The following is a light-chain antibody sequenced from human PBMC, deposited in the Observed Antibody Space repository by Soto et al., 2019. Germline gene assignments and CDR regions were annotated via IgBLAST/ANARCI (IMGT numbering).Light chain of an antibody. CDR1: SGHNSYA. Sequence: QTVVTQSPSASASLGASVKLTCTLSSGHNSYAIAWHQQQPEKGPRYVMKINNDGSHIKGDGIPDRFSGSSSGAERYLTISSLQSEDEADYYCQTWGTGPWVFGGGTKLT. CDR2: INNDGSH. J-gene: IGLJ3*02. V-gene: IGLV4-69*02. CDR3: QTWGTGPWV.